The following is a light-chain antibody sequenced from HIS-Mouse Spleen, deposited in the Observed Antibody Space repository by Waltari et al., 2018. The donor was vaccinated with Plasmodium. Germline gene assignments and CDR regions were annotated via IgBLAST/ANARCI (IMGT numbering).Light chain of an antibody. J-gene: IGLJ3*02. V-gene: IGLV3-27*01. CDR1: VLANKY. CDR3: YSAADNNRV. Sequence: SYELTQPSSVSVSPGQTARITCSGAVLANKYARWFPQKPGQAPVLVIYKDSERPSGIPERFSGSSSGTTVTLTISGAQVEDEADYYCYSAADNNRVFGGGTKLTVL. CDR2: KDS.